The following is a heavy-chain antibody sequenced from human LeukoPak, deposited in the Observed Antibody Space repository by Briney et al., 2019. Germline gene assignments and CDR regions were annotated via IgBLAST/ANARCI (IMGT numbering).Heavy chain of an antibody. CDR3: AKGGYYDLDSFDI. V-gene: IGHV3-74*01. J-gene: IGHJ3*02. D-gene: IGHD1-26*01. Sequence: GGSLRLSCVASGCTFRTYWMYWVRQAPGKGLVWLSRINPDGSNTTYADSVKGRFTISRDNAKNSLYLQMNSLRAEDTALYYCAKGGYYDLDSFDIWGQGTMVTVSS. CDR2: INPDGSNT. CDR1: GCTFRTYW.